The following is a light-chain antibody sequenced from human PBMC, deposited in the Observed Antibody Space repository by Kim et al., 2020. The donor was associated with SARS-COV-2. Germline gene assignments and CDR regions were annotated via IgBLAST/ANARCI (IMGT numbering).Light chain of an antibody. Sequence: EIVMTQSPATLSVSPGERATLSCRASQSIGTALAWYQQKPGQAPRLLIYHASIRASGTPARFSGSGSGTEFSLSISSLQSEDIAVYHGKQYDNWRPITFGGGTKVDIK. J-gene: IGKJ4*01. V-gene: IGKV3-15*01. CDR3: KQYDNWRPIT. CDR1: QSIGTA. CDR2: HAS.